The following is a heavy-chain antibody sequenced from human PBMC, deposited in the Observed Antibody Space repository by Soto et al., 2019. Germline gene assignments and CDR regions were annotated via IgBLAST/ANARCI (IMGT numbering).Heavy chain of an antibody. V-gene: IGHV1-69*08. Sequence: QVQLVQAGAGVKKPGSSVKVSCKASGGTFSSYTISWVRQAPGQGLEWMGRIIPILGIANYAQKFQGRVTITADKSTSTAYMELSSLRSEDTAVYYCARERDSSTDDAFDILGQGTMVTVSS. CDR2: IIPILGIA. CDR3: ARERDSSTDDAFDI. CDR1: GGTFSSYT. D-gene: IGHD6-13*01. J-gene: IGHJ3*02.